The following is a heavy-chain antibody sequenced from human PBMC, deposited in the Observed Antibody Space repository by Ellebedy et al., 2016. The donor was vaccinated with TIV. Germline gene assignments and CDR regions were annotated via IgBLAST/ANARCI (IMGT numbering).Heavy chain of an antibody. V-gene: IGHV3-23*01. CDR2: ISGSGDGT. Sequence: GASLKISCAASGFTISNRAMSWVRQAPGEARERVSTISGSGDGTYYADSVKARFTISRDNSKNSLYLQMNSLRAEDTAVYYCARAGDRGAVDYWGQGSLVTVSS. J-gene: IGHJ4*02. D-gene: IGHD4-17*01. CDR3: ARAGDRGAVDY. CDR1: GFTISNRA.